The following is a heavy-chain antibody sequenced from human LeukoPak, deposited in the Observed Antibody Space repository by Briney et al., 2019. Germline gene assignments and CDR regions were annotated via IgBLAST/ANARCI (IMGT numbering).Heavy chain of an antibody. CDR2: ISYDGSNK. V-gene: IGHV3-30*04. Sequence: GGSLRLSCAASGFTFSSYAMHWVRQAPGKGLEWVAVISYDGSNKYYADSVKGRFTISRDNSKNTLYLQMNSLRAEDTAVYYCASGGVGATRFDWGQGTLVTVSS. CDR3: ASGGVGATRFD. D-gene: IGHD1-26*01. J-gene: IGHJ4*02. CDR1: GFTFSSYA.